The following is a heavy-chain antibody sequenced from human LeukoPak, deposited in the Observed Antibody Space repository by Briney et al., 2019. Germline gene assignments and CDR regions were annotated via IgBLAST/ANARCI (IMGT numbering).Heavy chain of an antibody. J-gene: IGHJ4*02. CDR1: GFTFSDYY. CDR2: ISSSGSTI. D-gene: IGHD3-22*01. CDR3: ASWFDTYYYDSSGPTAIDY. V-gene: IGHV3-11*01. Sequence: MSGGSLRPSCAASGFTFSDYYMSWIRQAPGKGLEWVSYISSSGSTIYYADSVNGRFTISRDNAKNSLYLQMNSLRAEDTAVYYCASWFDTYYYDSSGPTAIDYWGQGTLVTVSS.